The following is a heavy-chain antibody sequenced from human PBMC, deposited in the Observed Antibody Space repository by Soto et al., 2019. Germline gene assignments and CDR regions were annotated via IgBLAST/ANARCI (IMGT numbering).Heavy chain of an antibody. CDR1: GGSVSSGSYY. J-gene: IGHJ4*02. CDR3: ARASWLSSSGDN. Sequence: QVQLQESGPGLVKPSETLSLTCTVSGGSVSSGSYYWTWIRQPPGKGLEWIGYIYYSGSTNYNPSLKSRVTISVDTSKNQFSLKLSSVTAADTAVYYCARASWLSSSGDNWGQGTLVTVSS. D-gene: IGHD6-13*01. V-gene: IGHV4-61*01. CDR2: IYYSGST.